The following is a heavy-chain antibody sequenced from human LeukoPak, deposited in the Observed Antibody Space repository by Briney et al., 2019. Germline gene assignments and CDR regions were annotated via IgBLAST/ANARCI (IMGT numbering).Heavy chain of an antibody. CDR1: GGTFSSYV. CDR2: IIPIFGTA. J-gene: IGHJ4*02. D-gene: IGHD6-19*01. CDR3: AREAVRIAVAAAFSRGREYYFDY. Sequence: SVKVSCKASGGTFSSYVISWVRQAPGQGLEWMGGIIPIFGTANYAQKFQGRVTITADKSTSTAYMELSSLRSEDTAVYYCAREAVRIAVAAAFSRGREYYFDYWGQGTLVTVSS. V-gene: IGHV1-69*06.